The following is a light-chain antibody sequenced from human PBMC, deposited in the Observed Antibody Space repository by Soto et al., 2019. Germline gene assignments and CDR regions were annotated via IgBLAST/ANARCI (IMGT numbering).Light chain of an antibody. CDR1: QSVSSN. CDR2: DAS. V-gene: IGKV3-11*01. Sequence: IALTQSPSTLSVSPGERATLTCRASQSVSSNLAWHQQRPGQAPRLLIYDASVRATGTPARFSGSGSGTDFTLTISSLEPEDFALYYCQQHSTWPTFGQGTRLEIK. CDR3: QQHSTWPT. J-gene: IGKJ5*01.